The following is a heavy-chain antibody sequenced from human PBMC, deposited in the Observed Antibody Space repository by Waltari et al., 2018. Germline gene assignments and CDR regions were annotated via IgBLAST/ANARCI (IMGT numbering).Heavy chain of an antibody. D-gene: IGHD3-22*01. Sequence: QVQLVQSGAEVKKPGASVKVSCKASGYTFTGYYMHWVRQAHGQGLEWMGRINPNSGGTNYAQKFQGRVTMTRDTSISTAYMELSRLRSDDTAVYYCARDTYYYDSSGYRLDYWGQGTLVTVSS. V-gene: IGHV1-2*06. CDR2: INPNSGGT. CDR1: GYTFTGYY. CDR3: ARDTYYYDSSGYRLDY. J-gene: IGHJ4*02.